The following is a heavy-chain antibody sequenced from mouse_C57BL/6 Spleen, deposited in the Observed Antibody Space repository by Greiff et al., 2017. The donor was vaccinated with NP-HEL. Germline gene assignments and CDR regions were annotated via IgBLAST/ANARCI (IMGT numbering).Heavy chain of an antibody. CDR3: ARRSIYDDSAYFDY. CDR2: IDPSDSYT. Sequence: QVQLQQPGAELVMPGASVKLSCKASGYTFTSYWMHWVKQRPGQGLEWIGEIDPSDSYTNYIQKFKGKSTLTVDKSSSTAYMQLSSLRSADSAVYYCARRSIYDDSAYFDYWGQGTTLTVSS. J-gene: IGHJ2*01. V-gene: IGHV1-69*01. CDR1: GYTFTSYW. D-gene: IGHD2-4*01.